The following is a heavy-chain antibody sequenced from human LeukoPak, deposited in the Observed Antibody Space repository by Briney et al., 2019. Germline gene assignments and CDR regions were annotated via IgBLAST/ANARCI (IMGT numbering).Heavy chain of an antibody. D-gene: IGHD3-22*01. J-gene: IGHJ4*02. Sequence: PGGSLRLSCAASGFTFSSYAMHWVRQAPGKGLEYVSAISSNGGSTYYANSEKGRFTISRDNSKNTLYLQMGSLRAEDMAVYYCARGGHYYDSSGYIRELDYWGQGTLVTVSS. CDR2: ISSNGGST. CDR3: ARGGHYYDSSGYIRELDY. V-gene: IGHV3-64*01. CDR1: GFTFSSYA.